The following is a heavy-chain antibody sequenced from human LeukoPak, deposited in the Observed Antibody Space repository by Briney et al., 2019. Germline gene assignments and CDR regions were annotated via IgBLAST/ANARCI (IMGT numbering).Heavy chain of an antibody. V-gene: IGHV4-39*07. D-gene: IGHD3-22*01. CDR3: ARASITMIVVVEEGRDY. Sequence: PSETLSLTCTVSGGSISSSSYYWGWIRQPPGKGLEWIGSIYYSGSTYYNPSLKSRVTISVDTSKNQFSLKLSSVTAADTAVYYCARASITMIVVVEEGRDYWGQGTLVTVSS. CDR1: GGSISSSSYY. J-gene: IGHJ4*02. CDR2: IYYSGST.